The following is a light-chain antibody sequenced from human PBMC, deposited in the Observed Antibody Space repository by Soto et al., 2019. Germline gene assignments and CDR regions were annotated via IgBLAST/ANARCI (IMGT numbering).Light chain of an antibody. CDR2: AAS. J-gene: IGKJ1*01. V-gene: IGKV1-39*01. Sequence: DIQVTQSPYSLSASVGDTITITCRTSQSISTFLNWYQQKPGKAPKLLIYAASNLQSGVPSKFSGSGSGTDFTLTISSLQPEDFATYYCQQSYRSSRTFGQGTKVEIK. CDR1: QSISTF. CDR3: QQSYRSSRT.